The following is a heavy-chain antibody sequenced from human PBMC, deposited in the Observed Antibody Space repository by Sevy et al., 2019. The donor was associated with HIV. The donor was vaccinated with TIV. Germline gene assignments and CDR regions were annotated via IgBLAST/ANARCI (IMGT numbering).Heavy chain of an antibody. CDR2: ISAYNGNT. J-gene: IGHJ6*02. CDR1: GYTFTSYG. CDR3: ARVGDSGSYFSYYYYYAMDV. V-gene: IGHV1-18*01. Sequence: ASVKVSCKASGYTFTSYGISWVRQAPGQGLEWMGWISAYNGNTNYAQKLQGRVTMTTDTSTSTAYMELRSLRSDDTAVYYCARVGDSGSYFSYYYYYAMDVWGQGTTVTVSS. D-gene: IGHD1-26*01.